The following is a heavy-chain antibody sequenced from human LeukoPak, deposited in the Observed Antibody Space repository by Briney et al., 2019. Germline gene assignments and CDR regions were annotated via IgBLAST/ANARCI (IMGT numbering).Heavy chain of an antibody. V-gene: IGHV4-4*02. J-gene: IGHJ3*02. CDR1: GDSISSNNW. D-gene: IGHD6-13*01. CDR3: ARVIYSSSREAFDI. Sequence: SGTLSLTCAVSGDSISSNNWWSWVRQPPGKGLEWIGEIYHSGSTTYNPSLRSRVTIPVDRSENQFSLKLSSVTAADTAVYYCARVIYSSSREAFDIWGQGTMVTVSS. CDR2: IYHSGST.